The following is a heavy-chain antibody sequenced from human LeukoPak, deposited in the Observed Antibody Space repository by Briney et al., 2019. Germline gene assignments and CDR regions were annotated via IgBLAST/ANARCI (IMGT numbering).Heavy chain of an antibody. V-gene: IGHV1-8*01. Sequence: ASVKVSCKASGYPFSNYDINWVRQAPGQGREWMGWMNPKSGNTGYGQKFQGRVTMTRVTSITTAYMELRSLRSDDTAVYYCTKASLAFGTKYFDPWGQGTLVTVSS. CDR1: GYPFSNYD. J-gene: IGHJ5*02. CDR3: TKASLAFGTKYFDP. D-gene: IGHD3-10*01. CDR2: MNPKSGNT.